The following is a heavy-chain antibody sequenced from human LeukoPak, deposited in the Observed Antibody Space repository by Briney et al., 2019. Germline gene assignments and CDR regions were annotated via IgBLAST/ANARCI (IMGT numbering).Heavy chain of an antibody. V-gene: IGHV5-51*01. J-gene: IGHJ4*02. Sequence: GESLKISCKGSGYSFTSYWIGWVRQMPGKGLEWMGIIYPGDSDTRYSPSFQGQATISADKSISTAYLQWSSLKASDTAMYYCARHAGGLLWFGESKPFDYWGQGTLVTVSS. D-gene: IGHD3-10*01. CDR1: GYSFTSYW. CDR3: ARHAGGLLWFGESKPFDY. CDR2: IYPGDSDT.